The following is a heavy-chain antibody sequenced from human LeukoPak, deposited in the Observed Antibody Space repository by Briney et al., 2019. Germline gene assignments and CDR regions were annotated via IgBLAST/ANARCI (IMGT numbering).Heavy chain of an antibody. CDR3: ARGKVVPAACDY. D-gene: IGHD2-2*01. Sequence: SETLSLTCPVSGGSISSGGYYWSWIRQHPGKGLEWIGYIYYSGSTYYNPSLKSRVTISVDTSKNQFSLKLSSVTAADTAVYYCARGKVVPAACDYWGQGTLVTVSS. CDR1: GGSISSGGYY. CDR2: IYYSGST. V-gene: IGHV4-31*03. J-gene: IGHJ4*02.